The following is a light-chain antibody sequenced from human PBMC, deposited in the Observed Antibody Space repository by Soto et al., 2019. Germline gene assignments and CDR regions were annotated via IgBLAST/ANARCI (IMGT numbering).Light chain of an antibody. CDR1: QSISSY. Sequence: DIQMTQSPSSLSASVGDRVTITCQASQSISSYLNWYQQKPGKAPKLLIYAASSLQSGVPSRFSGSGSGTDFTLTISSLQPEDFATYYCQQSYSTPLTFGPGTKVDIK. CDR2: AAS. J-gene: IGKJ3*01. CDR3: QQSYSTPLT. V-gene: IGKV1-39*01.